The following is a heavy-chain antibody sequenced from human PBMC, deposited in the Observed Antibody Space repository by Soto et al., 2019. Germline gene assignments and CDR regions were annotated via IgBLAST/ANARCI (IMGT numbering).Heavy chain of an antibody. Sequence: QVPLVQSGAEVKKPGSSVTVSCKASGGTFSSYAIHWVRQAPGQGLEWMGGIITMYGPAKYAQRFQARVTITEDESTTTVYMELTSLTSQDTAVYYCARVTAMVRGVIDNGFDPWGHGTLVTVSP. CDR1: GGTFSSYA. CDR3: ARVTAMVRGVIDNGFDP. D-gene: IGHD3-10*01. V-gene: IGHV1-69*01. J-gene: IGHJ5*02. CDR2: IITMYGPA.